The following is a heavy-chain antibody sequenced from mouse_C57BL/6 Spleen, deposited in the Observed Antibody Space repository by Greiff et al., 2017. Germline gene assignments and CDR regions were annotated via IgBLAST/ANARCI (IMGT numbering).Heavy chain of an antibody. CDR1: GYAFSSSW. CDR3: ARRGYYGSSYDYFDY. D-gene: IGHD1-1*01. Sequence: QVQLQQSGPELVKPGASVKISCKASGYAFSSSWMNWVKQRPGKGLEWLGRIYPGDGDTNYNGKFKGKATLTADKSFSTAYMQLSSLTSEDSAVYFCARRGYYGSSYDYFDYWGQGTTLTVSS. CDR2: IYPGDGDT. V-gene: IGHV1-82*01. J-gene: IGHJ2*01.